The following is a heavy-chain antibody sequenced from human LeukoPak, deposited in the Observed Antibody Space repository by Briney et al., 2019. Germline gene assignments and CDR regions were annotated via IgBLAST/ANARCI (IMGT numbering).Heavy chain of an antibody. CDR3: ARGRGSGTTDY. CDR2: ISYDGSTK. J-gene: IGHJ4*02. Sequence: PGRSLRLSCAASGFTFSSYAMHWVRQAPGKGLEWVAVISYDGSTKYYADSVKGRFTISRDNSKNTLYVQMNSLRAEDTAVYYCARGRGSGTTDYWGQGTLVTVSS. D-gene: IGHD3-10*01. V-gene: IGHV3-30*04. CDR1: GFTFSSYA.